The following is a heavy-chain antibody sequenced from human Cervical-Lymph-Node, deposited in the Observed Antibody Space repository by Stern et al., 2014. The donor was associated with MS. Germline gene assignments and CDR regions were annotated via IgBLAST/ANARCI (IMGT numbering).Heavy chain of an antibody. V-gene: IGHV3-30*04. CDR1: GFTFSSYV. CDR3: AGAGRDGYSNFDY. D-gene: IGHD5-24*01. J-gene: IGHJ4*02. CDR2: ISYDGRNK. Sequence: VQLVESGGGVVQPGRSLRLSCAASGFTFSSYVMHWVRQTPGKGLVWGAVISYDGRNKYYADSVKGRFTISRDNSKNTLYLQMNSLRTEDTAVYYCAGAGRDGYSNFDYWGQGTLVTVSS.